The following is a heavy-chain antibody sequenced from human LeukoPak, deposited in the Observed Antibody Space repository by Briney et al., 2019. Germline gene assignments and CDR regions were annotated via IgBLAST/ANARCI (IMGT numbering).Heavy chain of an antibody. V-gene: IGHV3-30*02. CDR1: GFTFSSYG. CDR2: IRYDGSNK. J-gene: IGHJ4*02. D-gene: IGHD3-3*01. CDR3: AKVLGSTFGVDLHDY. Sequence: PGGSLRLSCAASGFTFSSYGMHWVRQAPGKGLEWVAFIRYDGSNKYYADSVKGRFTISRDNSKNTLYLQVNSLRAEDTAVYYCAKVLGSTFGVDLHDYWGQGTLVTVSS.